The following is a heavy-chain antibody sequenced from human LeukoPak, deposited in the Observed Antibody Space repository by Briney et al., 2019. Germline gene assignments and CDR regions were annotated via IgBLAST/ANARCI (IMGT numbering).Heavy chain of an antibody. Sequence: SPSLSPARTLAAASISIYYRGSVRHPPGGGLGCLGFIYFSGRSTTNPPLKSRVTISDNTPKNQFSLKLSSVTAADTVVYYCARDRVVPAALIGYYYYYGMDVWGKGTTVTVSS. V-gene: IGHV4-59*01. J-gene: IGHJ6*04. D-gene: IGHD2-2*01. CDR2: IYFSGRS. CDR1: AASISIYY. CDR3: ARDRVVPAALIGYYYYYGMDV.